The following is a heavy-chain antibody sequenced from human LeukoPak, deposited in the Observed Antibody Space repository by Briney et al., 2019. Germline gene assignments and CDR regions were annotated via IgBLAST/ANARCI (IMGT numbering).Heavy chain of an antibody. Sequence: GGSLRLSCAASGFTFSSYAMSWVRQAPGKGLEWVSAISGSGGSTYYADSVKGRFTISRDNSKNMLYLQMNSLRAEDTAVYYCAKERNYYDSSGYYYDFDYWGQGTLVTVSS. V-gene: IGHV3-23*01. CDR1: GFTFSSYA. CDR3: AKERNYYDSSGYYYDFDY. CDR2: ISGSGGST. D-gene: IGHD3-22*01. J-gene: IGHJ4*02.